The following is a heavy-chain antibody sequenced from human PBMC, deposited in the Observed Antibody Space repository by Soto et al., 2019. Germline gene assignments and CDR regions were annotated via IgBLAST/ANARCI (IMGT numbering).Heavy chain of an antibody. CDR2: IIPIFGTA. J-gene: IGHJ6*02. D-gene: IGHD3-3*01. Sequence: QVQLVQSGAEVKKPGSSVKVSCKASGGTFSSYAISWVRQAPGQGLEWMGGIIPIFGTANYAQKFQGRVTITADKSTSTAYMELSSLRSEDTAVYYCARGPTYYDFWSGYSTYGMDVWGQGTTVTVSS. V-gene: IGHV1-69*06. CDR1: GGTFSSYA. CDR3: ARGPTYYDFWSGYSTYGMDV.